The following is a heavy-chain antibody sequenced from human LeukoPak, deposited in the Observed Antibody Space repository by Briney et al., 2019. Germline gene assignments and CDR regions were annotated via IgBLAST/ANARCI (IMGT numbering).Heavy chain of an antibody. V-gene: IGHV4-59*01. CDR2: IYYSGST. Sequence: PSETLSLTCTVSGGSISSYYWSWIRQPPGKGLEWIGYIYYSGSTNYNPSLKSRVTISVDTSKNQFSLKLSSVTAADTAVYYCARERAIYCSGGSCYLDYWGQGTLVTVSS. D-gene: IGHD2-15*01. CDR3: ARERAIYCSGGSCYLDY. J-gene: IGHJ4*02. CDR1: GGSISSYY.